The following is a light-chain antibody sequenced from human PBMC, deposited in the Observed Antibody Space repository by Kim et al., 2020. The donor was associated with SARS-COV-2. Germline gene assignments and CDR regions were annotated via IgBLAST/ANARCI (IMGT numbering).Light chain of an antibody. Sequence: SPEERATLSCRASQSVNSFLAWYQHKPGQAPRLLIYDASKRATGIPARFGGSGSGTEYTLTISSLEPDDSAVYYCQQRTNWPLITFGQGTRLEIK. V-gene: IGKV3-11*01. CDR3: QQRTNWPLIT. CDR1: QSVNSF. CDR2: DAS. J-gene: IGKJ5*01.